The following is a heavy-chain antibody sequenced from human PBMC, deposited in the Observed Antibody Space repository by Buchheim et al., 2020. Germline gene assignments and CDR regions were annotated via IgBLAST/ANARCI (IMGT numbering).Heavy chain of an antibody. J-gene: IGHJ4*02. CDR3: ARGYDYVWGSYRIDY. V-gene: IGHV4-34*01. D-gene: IGHD3-16*02. Sequence: QVQLQQWGAGLLKPSETLSLTCAVYGGSFSGYYWSWIRQPPGKGMEWIGEINHSESTNYNPSLKSRVTISVDTSKHQFSLKLSLVTAADTAVYYCARGYDYVWGSYRIDYWGQGTL. CDR1: GGSFSGYY. CDR2: INHSEST.